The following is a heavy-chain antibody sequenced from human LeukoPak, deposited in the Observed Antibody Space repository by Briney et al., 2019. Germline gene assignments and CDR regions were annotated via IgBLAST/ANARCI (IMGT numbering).Heavy chain of an antibody. CDR1: RXTFSSSA. CDR2: ISDSGGNT. J-gene: IGHJ6*02. D-gene: IGHD2-2*01. CDR3: AKLGYCSSTNCYYYYYYGMDV. V-gene: IGHV3-23*01. Sequence: GGSLRFSCAASRXTFSSSAMSWVRQAPGKGLEWVSTISDSGGNTFYADSVKGRFTISRDNSKNTLYLQMNSLRAEDTAVYYCAKLGYCSSTNCYYYYYYGMDVWGQGTTVTVSS.